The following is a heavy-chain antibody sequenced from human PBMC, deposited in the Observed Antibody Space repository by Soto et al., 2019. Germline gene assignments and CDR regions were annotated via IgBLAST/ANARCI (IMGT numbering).Heavy chain of an antibody. J-gene: IGHJ4*02. CDR2: IYYDGSNK. D-gene: IGHD3-10*01. Sequence: EGSLRLSCTASGFAFSNYGIHWVRQAPGKGLEWVAVIYYDGSNKYYADSVKGRFTISRDNSKDTLFLQMNSLRAEDTAVYYCARGYYVSGSFYFDYWGQGTLVTVSS. CDR3: ARGYYVSGSFYFDY. V-gene: IGHV3-33*01. CDR1: GFAFSNYG.